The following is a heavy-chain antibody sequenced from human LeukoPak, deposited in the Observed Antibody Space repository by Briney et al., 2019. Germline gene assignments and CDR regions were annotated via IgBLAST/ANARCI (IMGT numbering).Heavy chain of an antibody. Sequence: GGSLRLSCAASGFTFSSYWMSWVRQAPGKGLEWVANIKQDGSEKYYVDSVKGRFTISRDNAKNSLYLQMNSLRAEDTAVYYCARGLLLWFGTYDFDIWGQGTMVTVSS. CDR1: GFTFSSYW. D-gene: IGHD3-10*01. V-gene: IGHV3-7*01. CDR2: IKQDGSEK. J-gene: IGHJ3*02. CDR3: ARGLLLWFGTYDFDI.